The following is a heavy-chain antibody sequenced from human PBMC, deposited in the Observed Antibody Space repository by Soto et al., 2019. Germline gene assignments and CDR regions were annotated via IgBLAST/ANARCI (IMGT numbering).Heavy chain of an antibody. V-gene: IGHV3-30-3*01. CDR1: GFTFSSYA. Sequence: QVQLVESGGGVVQPGRSLRLSCAASGFTFSSYAMHWVRKAPGKGLEWVAVISYDGSNKYYADSVKGRFTISRDNSKNTLYLQMNSLRAEDTAVYYCARGVLQVYGMDVWGQGTTVTVSS. CDR2: ISYDGSNK. CDR3: ARGVLQVYGMDV. J-gene: IGHJ6*02. D-gene: IGHD2-8*02.